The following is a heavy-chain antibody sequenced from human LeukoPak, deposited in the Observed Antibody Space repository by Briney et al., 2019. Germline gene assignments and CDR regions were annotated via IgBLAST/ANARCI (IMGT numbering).Heavy chain of an antibody. Sequence: SETLSLTCTVSGGSISSSSYYWGWIRQPPGKGLEWIGSIYYSGSTYYNPSLKSRVTISVDTSKNQFSLKLSSVTAADTAVYYCARGTLAYCGGDCYLFDYWGQGTLVTVSS. J-gene: IGHJ4*02. V-gene: IGHV4-39*07. CDR1: GGSISSSSYY. CDR3: ARGTLAYCGGDCYLFDY. D-gene: IGHD2-21*02. CDR2: IYYSGST.